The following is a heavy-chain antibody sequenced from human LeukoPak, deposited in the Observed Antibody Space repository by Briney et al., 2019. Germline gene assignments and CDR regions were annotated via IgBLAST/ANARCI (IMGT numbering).Heavy chain of an antibody. J-gene: IGHJ4*02. CDR3: AANSADYNTLGSSYKV. V-gene: IGHV4-34*01. CDR1: GGSFSGYY. CDR2: INHSGST. D-gene: IGHD3-10*01. Sequence: SETLSLTCAVYGGSFSGYYWSWIRQPPGKGLEWIGEINHSGSTNYNPSLKGRVTISVDTSKNQFSLKLSSVTAADTAVYYCAANSADYNTLGSSYKVWGQGTLVTVSS.